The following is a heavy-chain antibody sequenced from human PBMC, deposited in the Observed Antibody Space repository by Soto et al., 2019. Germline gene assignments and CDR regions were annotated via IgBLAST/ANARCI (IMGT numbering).Heavy chain of an antibody. CDR2: SRNKANSYTK. J-gene: IGHJ6*04. Sequence: EVQLVESGGGLVQPGGSLRLSCAASGFTFSDYYMNWVRQAPGKGLEWVGRSRNKANSYTKEYAASVRGRFTISRDDSKNSLYLHMHSLRTEETAVYYCARDLSTNFHGFDVWGTGTTVTVSS. D-gene: IGHD7-27*01. CDR3: ARDLSTNFHGFDV. V-gene: IGHV3-72*01. CDR1: GFTFSDYY.